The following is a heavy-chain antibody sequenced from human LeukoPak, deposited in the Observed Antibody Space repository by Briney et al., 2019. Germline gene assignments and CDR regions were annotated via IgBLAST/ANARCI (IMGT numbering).Heavy chain of an antibody. CDR1: GGSFSGYY. J-gene: IGHJ4*02. Sequence: SETLSLTCAVYGGSFSGYYWSWIRQPPGKGLEWIGEINHSGSTNYNPSLKSRVTISVDTSKNQFSLKLSSVTAADTAVYYCAKDLFRIRGNYDPYSHWGQGTLVTVSS. CDR2: INHSGST. V-gene: IGHV4-34*01. CDR3: AKDLFRIRGNYDPYSH. D-gene: IGHD1-7*01.